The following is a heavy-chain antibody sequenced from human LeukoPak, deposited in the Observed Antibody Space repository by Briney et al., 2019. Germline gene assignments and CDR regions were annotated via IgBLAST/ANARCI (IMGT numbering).Heavy chain of an antibody. CDR1: GFTFDDYA. V-gene: IGHV3-9*01. CDR3: AKDQCYDSSRGYYFDY. Sequence: GGSLRLSCAASGFTFDDYAMHWVRQAPGKGLEWVSGISWNSGSIGYADSVKGRFTISRDNAKNSLYLQMNSLRAEDTALYYCAKDQCYDSSRGYYFDYWGQGTLVTVSS. CDR2: ISWNSGSI. J-gene: IGHJ4*02. D-gene: IGHD3-22*01.